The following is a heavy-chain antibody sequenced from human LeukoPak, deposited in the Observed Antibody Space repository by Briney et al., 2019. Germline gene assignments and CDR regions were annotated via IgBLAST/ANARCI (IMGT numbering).Heavy chain of an antibody. J-gene: IGHJ4*02. D-gene: IGHD3-10*01. V-gene: IGHV4-39*07. CDR3: ASDYYGSGSYFDY. Sequence: SETLSLTCTVSGGSISNSNYYWGWIRQPPGKGLEWIGSVYDSGSTYYNPSLKSRVTISVDRSKDQFSLKLSSVTAADTAVYYCASDYYGSGSYFDYWGQGTLVTVSS. CDR2: VYDSGST. CDR1: GGSISNSNYY.